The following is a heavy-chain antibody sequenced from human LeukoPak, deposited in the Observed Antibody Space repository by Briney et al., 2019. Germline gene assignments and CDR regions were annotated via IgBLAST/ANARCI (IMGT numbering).Heavy chain of an antibody. J-gene: IGHJ4*02. CDR2: ISVSGSTI. V-gene: IGHV3-11*01. CDR3: AKDRSEPPGGY. CDR1: GFTFSDYY. D-gene: IGHD3-10*01. Sequence: KPGGSLRLSCAASGFTFSDYYMSWIRQAPGKGLEWVSYISVSGSTIYYADSVKGRFTISRDNSKNTLYLQMNSLRAEDTAVYYCAKDRSEPPGGYWGQGTLVTVSS.